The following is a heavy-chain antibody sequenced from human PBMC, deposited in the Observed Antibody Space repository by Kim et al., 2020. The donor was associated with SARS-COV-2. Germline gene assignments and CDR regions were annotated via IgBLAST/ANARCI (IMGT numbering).Heavy chain of an antibody. CDR3: TTSGSYQEYLQH. CDR2: TYHGSKS. D-gene: IGHD1-26*01. Sequence: SQTLSLTCAISGDSVSRNSAAWNWIRQSPSRGLEWLGRTYHGSKSDYALFVKSRIIISADTSKNQFSLQLNSVTPEDTAVYYCTTSGSYQEYLQHWGQGTLVTVSS. V-gene: IGHV6-1*01. J-gene: IGHJ1*01. CDR1: GDSVSRNSAA.